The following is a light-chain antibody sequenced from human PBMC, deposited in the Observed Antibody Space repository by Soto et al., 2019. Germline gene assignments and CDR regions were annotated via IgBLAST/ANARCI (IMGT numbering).Light chain of an antibody. CDR1: SSNIGAGYA. V-gene: IGLV1-40*01. Sequence: QSVLTQPPSVSGAPGQRVTISCTGSSSNIGAGYAVHWYQQLPGTAPKLLIYGTNNRPSGVPDRFSGSKSGTSASLAITGLQAEDEADYFCQAYDSSLYVFYAFGTGTMVTVL. CDR2: GTN. J-gene: IGLJ1*01. CDR3: QAYDSSLYVFYA.